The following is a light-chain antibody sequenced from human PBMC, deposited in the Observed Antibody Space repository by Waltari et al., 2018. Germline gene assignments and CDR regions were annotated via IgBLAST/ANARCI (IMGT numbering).Light chain of an antibody. CDR2: DAS. CDR3: QQYGNSPPMYT. V-gene: IGKV3-20*01. CDR1: QSVGRSY. J-gene: IGKJ2*01. Sequence: EIVLTQSPGTLSLSPGERVTLSCRASQSVGRSYLAGYPQNPGKDPRLLIYDASNRATDIPDRFSGSGSGTDFTLTTSSLEPEDFAVYYCQQYGNSPPMYTFGQGTKLEIK.